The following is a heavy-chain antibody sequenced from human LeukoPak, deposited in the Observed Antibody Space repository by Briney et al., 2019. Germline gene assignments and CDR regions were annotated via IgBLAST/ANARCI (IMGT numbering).Heavy chain of an antibody. V-gene: IGHV4-34*01. CDR3: ARGGYYYGSGSYYNGDFDY. J-gene: IGHJ4*02. CDR1: GGSFSGYY. Sequence: SETLSLTCAVYGGSFSGYYWSWIRQPPGKGLEWIGEINHSGSTNYNPSLKSRVTISVDTSKNQFSLKLSSVTAADTAVYYCARGGYYYGSGSYYNGDFDYWGQGTLVTVSS. D-gene: IGHD3-10*01. CDR2: INHSGST.